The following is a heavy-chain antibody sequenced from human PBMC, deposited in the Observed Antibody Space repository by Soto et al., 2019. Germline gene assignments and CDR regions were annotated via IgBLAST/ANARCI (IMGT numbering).Heavy chain of an antibody. CDR3: ARVVQKWSSANWFDP. CDR1: GGSISSSNW. V-gene: IGHV4-4*02. J-gene: IGHJ5*02. D-gene: IGHD1-26*01. CDR2: IYHSGST. Sequence: SETLSLTCAVSGGSISSSNWWSWVRQPPGKGLEWIGEIYHSGSTNYNPSLKSRVTISVDKSKNQFSLKLSSVTAADTAVYYCARVVQKWSSANWFDPWGQGTLVTVSS.